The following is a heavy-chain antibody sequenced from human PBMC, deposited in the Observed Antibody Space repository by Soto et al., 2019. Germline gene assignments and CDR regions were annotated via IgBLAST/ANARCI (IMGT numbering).Heavy chain of an antibody. V-gene: IGHV3-48*03. CDR1: GIIFSNYE. Sequence: PGGSLRLSCAASGIIFSNYEMNWVRQAPGEGLEWVSYINSDGTTIHYADSVKGRFTVSRDNAKDSLYLQVNSLRAEDTAVYYCARYQRSDSTLPFFDYWGQGTVVTVSS. D-gene: IGHD3-16*01. CDR2: INSDGTTI. CDR3: ARYQRSDSTLPFFDY. J-gene: IGHJ4*02.